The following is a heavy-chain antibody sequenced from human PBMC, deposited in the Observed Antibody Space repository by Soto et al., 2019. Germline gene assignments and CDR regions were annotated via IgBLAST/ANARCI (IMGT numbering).Heavy chain of an antibody. CDR2: VSAYNRNS. D-gene: IGHD1-26*01. CDR1: GYTLTRYV. CDR3: ARDRQWEPLLY. V-gene: IGHV1-18*04. J-gene: IGHJ4*02. Sequence: APVTVSCKASGYTLTRYVSSWVREAPGQGLEWMGWVSAYNRNSNYAQKFEDRVIMTADTATSTAYLELRGLRSDDTAIYYCARDRQWEPLLYWGQGTLVTVSS.